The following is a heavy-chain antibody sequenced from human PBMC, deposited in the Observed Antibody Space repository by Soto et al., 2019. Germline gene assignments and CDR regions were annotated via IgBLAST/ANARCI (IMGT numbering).Heavy chain of an antibody. V-gene: IGHV4-39*01. D-gene: IGHD2-21*02. Sequence: PSETLSLTCAVSGGSISSGGYYWGWIRQPPGKGLEWIGSIYYSGSTYYNTSLKSRVTISVDTSKNQFSLKLSSVTAADTAMYYCASAYCGGDCFKGYYGMDVWGRGTTVTVSS. CDR2: IYYSGST. CDR3: ASAYCGGDCFKGYYGMDV. J-gene: IGHJ6*02. CDR1: GGSISSGGYY.